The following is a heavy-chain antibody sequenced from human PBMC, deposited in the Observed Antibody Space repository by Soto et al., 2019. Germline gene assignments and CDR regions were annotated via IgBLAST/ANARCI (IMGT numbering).Heavy chain of an antibody. D-gene: IGHD6-19*01. V-gene: IGHV3-23*01. Sequence: EVQLLESGGGLIQPGGSLRLSCAASGFRFSDYGLNWVRQAPGKGLEWVSSISGRGGRAYYADSVKGRFTISRDNSKNALYLQLDSLRAEDTAVYYCAKDRSQGAVAGTSDFDYWGQGTLVTVSS. CDR2: ISGRGGRA. J-gene: IGHJ4*02. CDR3: AKDRSQGAVAGTSDFDY. CDR1: GFRFSDYG.